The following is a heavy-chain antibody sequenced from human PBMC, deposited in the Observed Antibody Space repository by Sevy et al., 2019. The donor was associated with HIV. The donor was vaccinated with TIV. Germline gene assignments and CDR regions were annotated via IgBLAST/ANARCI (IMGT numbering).Heavy chain of an antibody. CDR3: AREYLDPIGYCSGGSCYGGWFDP. V-gene: IGHV3-11*04. D-gene: IGHD2-15*01. CDR2: ISSSGSTI. Sequence: GGSLRLSCAASAFTFSDYYRSWIRQAPGKGLEWVSYISSSGSTIYYADSVKGRFTISRDNAKNSLYLQMNSLRAEDTAVYYCAREYLDPIGYCSGGSCYGGWFDPWGQGTLVTVSS. J-gene: IGHJ5*02. CDR1: AFTFSDYY.